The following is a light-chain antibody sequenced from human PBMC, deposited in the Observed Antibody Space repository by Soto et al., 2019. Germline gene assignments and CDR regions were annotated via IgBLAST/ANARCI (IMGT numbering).Light chain of an antibody. CDR3: QSYDNSLV. V-gene: IGLV1-40*01. CDR2: ANT. CDR1: SSNIGAGYD. J-gene: IGLJ2*01. Sequence: QSVLTQPPSVSGAPGQRVTISCTGSSSNIGAGYDVHWYQQLPGTAPKLLIYANTNRPSGVPDRFSGSKSGTSASLAITGLQAEDEADYYCQSYDNSLVFGGGTKLTVL.